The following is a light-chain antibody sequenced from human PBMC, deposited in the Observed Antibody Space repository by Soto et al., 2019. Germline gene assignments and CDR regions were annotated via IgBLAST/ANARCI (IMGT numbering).Light chain of an antibody. CDR2: AAY. CDR3: QQYYSYPRT. V-gene: IGKV1-16*01. Sequence: DIQMTQSPSSLSASVGDRVTITCKASQDISNYLNWYQQKPGKAHKLLIYAAYTLQSGVQSRFSGSGSGTDFTLTIRCLQSEDFATYYCQQYYSYPRTFGQGTKVDIK. J-gene: IGKJ1*01. CDR1: QDISNY.